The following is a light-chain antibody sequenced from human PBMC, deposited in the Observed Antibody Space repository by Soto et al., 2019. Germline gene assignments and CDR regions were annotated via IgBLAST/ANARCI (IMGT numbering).Light chain of an antibody. J-gene: IGKJ2*01. CDR2: AAS. CDR1: QTIATF. Sequence: DIQMTQSPSSLSASVGDRVTITCRASQTIATFLNWYQQRPGQAPRRLIYAASNLDNGVPSTFSGSGSETVFTLNISSLQPEDFATYCCQQTYRTPLTFGQGTKLEIK. CDR3: QQTYRTPLT. V-gene: IGKV1-39*01.